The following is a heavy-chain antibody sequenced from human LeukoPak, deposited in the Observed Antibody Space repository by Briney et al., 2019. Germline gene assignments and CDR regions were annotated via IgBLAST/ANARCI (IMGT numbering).Heavy chain of an antibody. CDR3: ARAGVVGANTGFDYYMDV. CDR1: AGSFSGYY. D-gene: IGHD1-26*01. Sequence: PSETPSLTCAVSAGSFSGYYWSWVRQPPGKGLEWIGEVNHSGSTNYNPSLKSRVSISVDRSKNQFSLRVKSVTAADTAVYYCARAGVVGANTGFDYYMDVWGRGTTVTVSS. V-gene: IGHV4-34*01. CDR2: VNHSGST. J-gene: IGHJ6*03.